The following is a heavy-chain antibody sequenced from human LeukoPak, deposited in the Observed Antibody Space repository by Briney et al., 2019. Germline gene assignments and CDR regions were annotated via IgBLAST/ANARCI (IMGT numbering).Heavy chain of an antibody. Sequence: GGSLRLSCAASGFTFSSYAMHWVRQAPGKGLEWVAAISYDGSNKYYADSVKGRFTISRDNSKNTLYLQMNSLRAEDTAVYYCARGRIAAALNYWGQGTLVTVSS. CDR1: GFTFSSYA. D-gene: IGHD6-13*01. CDR3: ARGRIAAALNY. CDR2: ISYDGSNK. V-gene: IGHV3-30*04. J-gene: IGHJ4*02.